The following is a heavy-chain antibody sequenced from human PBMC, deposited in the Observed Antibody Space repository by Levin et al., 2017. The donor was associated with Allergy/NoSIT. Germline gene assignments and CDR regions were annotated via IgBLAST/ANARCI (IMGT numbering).Heavy chain of an antibody. CDR1: GFTFSSYS. V-gene: IGHV3-48*02. Sequence: GGSLRLSCAASGFTFSSYSMNWVRQAPGKGLEWVSYISSSSSTIYYADSVKGRFTISRDNAKNSLYLQMNSLRDEDTAVYYCARDLLTTVQAEYYYYGMDVWGQGTTVTVSS. CDR2: ISSSSSTI. D-gene: IGHD4-11*01. CDR3: ARDLLTTVQAEYYYYGMDV. J-gene: IGHJ6*02.